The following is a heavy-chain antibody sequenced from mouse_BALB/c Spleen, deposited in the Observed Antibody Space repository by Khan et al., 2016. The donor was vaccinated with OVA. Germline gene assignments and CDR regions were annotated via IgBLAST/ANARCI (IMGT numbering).Heavy chain of an antibody. J-gene: IGHJ1*01. CDR2: ISSGSATI. Sequence: EVELVESGGGLVQPGGSRKLSCAASGFTFSSFGMHWVRQAPEKGLEWVAYISSGSATIYYADTVEGRFTISRDNPKNTLFLQMTSLRSEDTAMYYCARSMISTWYFDVWGAGTTVTVSS. CDR1: GFTFSSFG. CDR3: ARSMISTWYFDV. D-gene: IGHD2-4*01. V-gene: IGHV5-17*02.